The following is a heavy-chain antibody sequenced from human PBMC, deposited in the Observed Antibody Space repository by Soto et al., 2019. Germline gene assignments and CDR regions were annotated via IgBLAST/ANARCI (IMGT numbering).Heavy chain of an antibody. J-gene: IGHJ4*02. V-gene: IGHV4-39*01. CDR3: ARPMEGGSGSYYTPNFDY. Sequence: QLQLQESGPGLVKPSETLSLTCTVSGGSISSSSYYWGWIRQPPGKGLEWIGSIYYSGSTYYNPSLKSRVTISVDTSKNQFSLKLSSVTAADTAVYYCARPMEGGSGSYYTPNFDYWGQGTLVTVSS. CDR2: IYYSGST. CDR1: GGSISSSSYY. D-gene: IGHD3-10*01.